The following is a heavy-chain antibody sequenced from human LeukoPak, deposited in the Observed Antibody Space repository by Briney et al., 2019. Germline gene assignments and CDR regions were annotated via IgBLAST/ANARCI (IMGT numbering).Heavy chain of an antibody. V-gene: IGHV1-69*01. J-gene: IGHJ5*02. D-gene: IGHD1-1*01. CDR3: ARDVELERREGTWFDP. Sequence: SVKVSCKASGGTFSSYAISWVRQAPGQGLEWMGGIIPIFGTANYAQKFQGRVTITADESTSTAYMELSSLRSEDTAVYYCARDVELERREGTWFDPWGQGTLVTVSS. CDR1: GGTFSSYA. CDR2: IIPIFGTA.